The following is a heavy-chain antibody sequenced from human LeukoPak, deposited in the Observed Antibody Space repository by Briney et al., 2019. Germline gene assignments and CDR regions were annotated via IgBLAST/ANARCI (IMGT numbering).Heavy chain of an antibody. CDR2: IYYSGST. J-gene: IGHJ5*02. CDR1: GGSISSYY. V-gene: IGHV4-59*01. CDR3: ARGVVTTPYNWFDP. D-gene: IGHD2-21*02. Sequence: SETLSLTCTVSGGSISSYYWSWIRQPPGKGLEWIGYIYYSGSTNYNPSLKSRVTISVDTSKNQFSLKLSSVTAADTAVYYCARGVVTTPYNWFDPWGQGTLVTVSS.